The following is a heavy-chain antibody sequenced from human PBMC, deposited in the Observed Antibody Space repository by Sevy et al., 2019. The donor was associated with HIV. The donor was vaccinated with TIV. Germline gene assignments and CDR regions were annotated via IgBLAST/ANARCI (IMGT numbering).Heavy chain of an antibody. Sequence: GGSLRLSCAASGFTFSDHYMSWIRQAPGKGLEWISYISSRTGYTNYAESVKGRFTISRDDAKNSVYLQMNSLRAEDTAVYYCARGGILTGYYSWLYYWGQGTLVTVSS. D-gene: IGHD3-9*01. J-gene: IGHJ4*02. CDR2: ISSRTGYT. CDR1: GFTFSDHY. V-gene: IGHV3-11*06. CDR3: ARGGILTGYYSWLYY.